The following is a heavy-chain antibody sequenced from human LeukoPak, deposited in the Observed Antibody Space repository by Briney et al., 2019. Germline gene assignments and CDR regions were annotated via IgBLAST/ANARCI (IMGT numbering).Heavy chain of an antibody. J-gene: IGHJ4*02. D-gene: IGHD1-26*01. CDR3: ARGVRVGAPAYYFDY. Sequence: SVKVSCKASGGTFSSYAISRVRQAPGQGLEWMGRMIPVFGTANYAQKFQRRVTIPTDESTSTAYMELSTLTSEDPAVYYCARGVRVGAPAYYFDYWGQEPLVTLTS. V-gene: IGHV1-69*05. CDR1: GGTFSSYA. CDR2: MIPVFGTA.